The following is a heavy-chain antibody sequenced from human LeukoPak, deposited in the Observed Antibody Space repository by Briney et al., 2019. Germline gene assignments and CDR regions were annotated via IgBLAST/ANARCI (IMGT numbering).Heavy chain of an antibody. V-gene: IGHV1-69*13. J-gene: IGHJ4*02. CDR3: ASHQWFGELLTAYFDY. CDR1: GGTFSSYA. D-gene: IGHD3-10*01. Sequence: GASVKVSCKASGGTFSSYAISWVRQAPGQGLEWMGGIIPIFGTANYAQKFQGRVTITADESTSTAYMELCSLRSEDTAVYYCASHQWFGELLTAYFDYCGQGTLVTVSS. CDR2: IIPIFGTA.